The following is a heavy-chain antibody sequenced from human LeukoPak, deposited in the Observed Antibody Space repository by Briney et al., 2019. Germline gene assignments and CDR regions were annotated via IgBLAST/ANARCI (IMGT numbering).Heavy chain of an antibody. Sequence: AGGSLRLSCAASGNYWMHWVCQAPGKGLVWVSHINSDGSWTTYVDSVKGRFTISKDNAKNMVYLQMNNLGAEDTAVYYCVSFYETYWGRGTLVTVSS. CDR3: VSFYETY. V-gene: IGHV3-74*01. D-gene: IGHD2-2*01. CDR1: GNYW. CDR2: INSDGSWT. J-gene: IGHJ4*02.